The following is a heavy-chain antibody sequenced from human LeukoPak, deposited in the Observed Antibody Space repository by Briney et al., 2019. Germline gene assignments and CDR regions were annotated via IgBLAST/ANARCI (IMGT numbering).Heavy chain of an antibody. CDR1: GFTFSSYR. CDR3: ARISGIVGATGDFDY. V-gene: IGHV3-21*01. Sequence: KSGGSLRLSCAASGFTFSSYRMICVRHAPGKGLEWVSSISSSSSYIYYADSVKGRFTISRDNAKNSLYLQMNSLRAEDTAVYYCARISGIVGATGDFDYWGQGTLVTVSS. CDR2: ISSSSSYI. J-gene: IGHJ4*02. D-gene: IGHD1-26*01.